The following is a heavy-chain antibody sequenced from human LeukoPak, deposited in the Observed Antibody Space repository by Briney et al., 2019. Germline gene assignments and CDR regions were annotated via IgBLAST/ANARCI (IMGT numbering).Heavy chain of an antibody. CDR3: ARHNLVGARNAFDI. CDR2: MYYSGNT. D-gene: IGHD1-26*01. J-gene: IGHJ3*02. CDR1: GVSISCYH. V-gene: IGHV4-59*08. Sequence: SETLSLTCNVSGVSISCYHWSCLRQPPGKGLEWIGYMYYSGNTNYNPSLKRRVTTSVDSSKNQFSLKMSSVTAAGTAVYYCARHNLVGARNAFDIWGQGTMVTVSS.